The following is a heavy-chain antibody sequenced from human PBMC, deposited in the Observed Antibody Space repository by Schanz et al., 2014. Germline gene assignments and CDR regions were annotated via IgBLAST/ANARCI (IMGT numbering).Heavy chain of an antibody. CDR1: GITFSSHS. Sequence: EVQLAESGGGLVQPGGSLRLSCAASGITFSSHSFNWVRQAPGKGLEWVSYISGSSRTIYYADSMKGRFTMSRDNAKNSVFLQMNSLRAEDTGLYFCARGGSGSHYRLDYWGQGTLVTVSS. CDR3: ARGGSGSHYRLDY. CDR2: ISGSSRTI. J-gene: IGHJ4*02. V-gene: IGHV3-48*01. D-gene: IGHD1-26*01.